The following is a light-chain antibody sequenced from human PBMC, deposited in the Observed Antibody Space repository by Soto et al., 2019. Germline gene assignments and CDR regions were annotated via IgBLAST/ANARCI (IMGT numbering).Light chain of an antibody. CDR2: GAS. CDR1: QSVSSSY. CDR3: QQYGSSLFT. J-gene: IGKJ3*01. V-gene: IGKV3-20*01. Sequence: EIVLTQSPCTLSLSPGERATLSCRASQSVSSSYLAWYQQKPGQAPRLLIYGASSRATGIPDRFSGSGSGTDFTLTISRLEPEDFAVYYCQQYGSSLFTFGPGTKLDIK.